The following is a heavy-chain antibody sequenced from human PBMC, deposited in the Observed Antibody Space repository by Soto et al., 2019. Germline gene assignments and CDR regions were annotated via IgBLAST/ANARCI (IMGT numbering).Heavy chain of an antibody. D-gene: IGHD1-1*01. CDR1: GGSISSGGYY. V-gene: IGHV4-31*03. Sequence: PSETLSLTCTVSGGSISSGGYYWSWIRQHPGKGLEWIGYIYYSGSTYYNPSLKSRVTISVDTSKNQFSLKLSSVTAADTAVYYCARGINSAIDIWGQGTMVTVSS. J-gene: IGHJ3*02. CDR2: IYYSGST. CDR3: ARGINSAIDI.